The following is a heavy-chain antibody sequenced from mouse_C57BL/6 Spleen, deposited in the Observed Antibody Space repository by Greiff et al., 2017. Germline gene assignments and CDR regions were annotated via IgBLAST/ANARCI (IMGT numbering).Heavy chain of an antibody. Sequence: QVQLKESGAELVKPGASVKLSCKASGYTFTGYWMEWVKQSPGHGLEWIGVILPGSGSTNYNEKFKGKATFTVDKSSNTAYMQLSSLTSEDSAIYYGAIPLLQQQYGFGYWGQGTTLTVSS. CDR3: AIPLLQQQYGFGY. CDR1: GYTFTGYW. V-gene: IGHV1-9*01. CDR2: ILPGSGST. D-gene: IGHD1-1*01. J-gene: IGHJ2*01.